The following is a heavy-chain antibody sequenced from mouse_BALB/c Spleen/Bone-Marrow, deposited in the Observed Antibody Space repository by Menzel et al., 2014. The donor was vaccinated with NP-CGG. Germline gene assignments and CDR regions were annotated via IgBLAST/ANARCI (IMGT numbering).Heavy chain of an antibody. Sequence: QVQLQQSGAELVRPGSSVKISCKASGYAISSYWMNWVKQRPGQGLEWIGQIYPGDGDTNYNGKFKGKATLPADKSSSTAYMQISSLTSEDSAVYFCARGRGWYLDYWGQGTTLTVSS. D-gene: IGHD2-3*01. CDR3: ARGRGWYLDY. J-gene: IGHJ2*01. V-gene: IGHV1-80*01. CDR1: GYAISSYW. CDR2: IYPGDGDT.